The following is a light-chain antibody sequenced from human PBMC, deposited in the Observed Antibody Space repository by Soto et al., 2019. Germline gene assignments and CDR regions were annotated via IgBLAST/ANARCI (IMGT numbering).Light chain of an antibody. J-gene: IGKJ1*01. CDR3: QQYSSSRT. Sequence: DIVLTQSPCTVSLSPGERATLSCRASQSVSSNHLAWYQQKPGQAPRLLIYGGSSRATGIPVRFSGSGSETDFTLTITRLGPEDFAVYYCQQYSSSRTFGQGTKVDIK. V-gene: IGKV3-20*01. CDR2: GGS. CDR1: QSVSSNH.